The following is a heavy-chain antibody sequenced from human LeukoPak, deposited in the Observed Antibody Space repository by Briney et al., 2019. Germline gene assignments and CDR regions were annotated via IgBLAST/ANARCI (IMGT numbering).Heavy chain of an antibody. CDR2: INAGNGNT. Sequence: ASVKVSCKASGYTFTSYAMHWVRQAPGQRLEWMGWINAGNGNTKYSQEFQGRVTITRDTSASTAYMELSSLRSEDMAVYYCARAPSYCSSTSCKYSSSSHYFDYWGQGTLVTVSS. V-gene: IGHV1-3*03. D-gene: IGHD2-2*01. J-gene: IGHJ4*02. CDR1: GYTFTSYA. CDR3: ARAPSYCSSTSCKYSSSSHYFDY.